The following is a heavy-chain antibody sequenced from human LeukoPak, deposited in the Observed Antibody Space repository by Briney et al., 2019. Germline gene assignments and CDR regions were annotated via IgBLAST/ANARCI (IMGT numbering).Heavy chain of an antibody. Sequence: SETLSLTCTVSGGSISSSNYFWAWIRQPPGKDLEWIGSISYSGNTYYNPSLKSRVTISRDTSKNQFSLKLSSVTAADTAVHYCVRVRTGSQFDSWGQGTLVTVSS. CDR1: GGSISSSNYF. D-gene: IGHD3-10*01. V-gene: IGHV4-39*07. CDR3: VRVRTGSQFDS. J-gene: IGHJ4*02. CDR2: ISYSGNT.